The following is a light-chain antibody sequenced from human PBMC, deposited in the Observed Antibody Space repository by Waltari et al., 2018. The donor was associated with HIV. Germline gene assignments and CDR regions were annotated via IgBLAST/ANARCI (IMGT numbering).Light chain of an antibody. V-gene: IGLV3-19*01. Sequence: SSELTQDPAVSVALGQTVRITCQGDTLRNYYATWYQQKPGQAPLLVMYGKNNRPSGIPERFSGSTSGNTASLTITGTQAEDEADYYCSSRDNSGNHVVFGGGTKLTVL. CDR3: SSRDNSGNHVV. CDR1: TLRNYY. J-gene: IGLJ2*01. CDR2: GKN.